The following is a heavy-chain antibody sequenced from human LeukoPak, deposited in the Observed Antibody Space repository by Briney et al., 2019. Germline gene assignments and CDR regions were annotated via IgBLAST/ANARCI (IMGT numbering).Heavy chain of an antibody. J-gene: IGHJ4*02. V-gene: IGHV3-21*04. CDR3: AKGRGPFDY. D-gene: IGHD3-10*01. Sequence: GGSLILSCAASGFTFSSYSMNWVRQPPGKGLEWVSSISSTSTYISYADSVKGRFTISRDNSKNTLYLQMNSLRAEDTAVYYCAKGRGPFDYWGQGTLVTVSS. CDR1: GFTFSSYS. CDR2: ISSTSTYI.